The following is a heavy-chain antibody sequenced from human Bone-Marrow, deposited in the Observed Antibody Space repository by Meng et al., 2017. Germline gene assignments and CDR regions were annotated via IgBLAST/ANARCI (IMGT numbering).Heavy chain of an antibody. CDR1: GVSFSDSD. D-gene: IGHD6-19*01. V-gene: IGHV3-73*01. J-gene: IGHJ3*02. CDR2: IGTKRKSYAA. CDR3: TMYTSGHI. Sequence: GESLKISCAVSGVSFSDSDIHWVRQASGKGLEWVGRIGTKRKSYAAAYAASVRGSSSISTDDSKNTEYLQMNSLKTEDTALYYRTMYTSGHIWGQGTMVTVSS.